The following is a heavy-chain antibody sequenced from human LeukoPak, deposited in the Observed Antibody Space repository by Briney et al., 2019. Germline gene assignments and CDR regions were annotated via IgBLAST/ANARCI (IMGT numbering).Heavy chain of an antibody. CDR3: ARDYYDNSGYPVYYDY. CDR1: GFTVSDNY. Sequence: GGSLRLSCAASGFTVSDNYMSWVRQAPGKGLEWVSVIYSGGSTYYADSVKGRFTISRDTSTNTLYLQMNSLRAEDTAVYYCARDYYDNSGYPVYYDYWGQGTLVTVSS. D-gene: IGHD3-22*01. CDR2: IYSGGST. J-gene: IGHJ4*02. V-gene: IGHV3-53*01.